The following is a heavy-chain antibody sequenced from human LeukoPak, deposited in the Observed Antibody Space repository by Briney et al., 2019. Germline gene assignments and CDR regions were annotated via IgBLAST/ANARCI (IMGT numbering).Heavy chain of an antibody. CDR1: GGLFTDYF. CDR3: ARGRIAKIVVVHSFHYGMDV. J-gene: IGHJ6*02. V-gene: IGHV4-34*01. D-gene: IGHD3-22*01. CDR2: INDYTGNT. Sequence: SETLSLTCDVFGGLFTDYFWTWIRQSPGKGLEWIGEINDYTGNTNYNPSLNSRVSISLEKSKNQFSLELRSVTAADTAVYYCARGRIAKIVVVHSFHYGMDVWGQGTTVTVSS.